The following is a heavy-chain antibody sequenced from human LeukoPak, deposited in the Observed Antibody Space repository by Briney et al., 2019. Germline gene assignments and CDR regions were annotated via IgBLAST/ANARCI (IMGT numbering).Heavy chain of an antibody. V-gene: IGHV4-39*07. Sequence: SETLSLTCSVSGGSISSSTYFWGWIRQPPGKGLEWIGNIYYSGSTYYNPSLKSRVTISVDTSKNQFSLKLSSVTAADTAVYYCARQLQETAMLMEGFQHWGQGTLVTVSS. CDR1: GGSISSSTYF. J-gene: IGHJ1*01. CDR2: IYYSGST. CDR3: ARQLQETAMLMEGFQH. D-gene: IGHD5-18*01.